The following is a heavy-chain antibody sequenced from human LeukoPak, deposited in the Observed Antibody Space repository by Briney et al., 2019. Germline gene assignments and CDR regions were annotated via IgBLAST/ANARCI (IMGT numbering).Heavy chain of an antibody. J-gene: IGHJ5*02. CDR3: AGVLLGFGEFLYGFDP. CDR1: GGSINKYY. CDR2: VHDSAGT. Sequence: SETLSLTCTVSGGSINKYYWSWIRQSPGKGLEWLGYVHDSAGTIYNPSLKSRVTISVGTSKTQFSLKLSSVTAADTAVYYCAGVLLGFGEFLYGFDPWGQGTLVTVSS. D-gene: IGHD3-10*01. V-gene: IGHV4-59*01.